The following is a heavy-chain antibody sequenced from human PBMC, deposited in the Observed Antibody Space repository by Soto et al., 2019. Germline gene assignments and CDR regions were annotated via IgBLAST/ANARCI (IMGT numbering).Heavy chain of an antibody. V-gene: IGHV3-7*01. Sequence: FSSYWMSWVRQAPGKGLEWVVNIKQDGSEKYYVDSVKGRFTISRDNAKNSLYLQMNSLIAEDTAVYYCATLPDLSDYWGQGTLVTVSS. D-gene: IGHD3-16*02. CDR3: ATLPDLSDY. CDR1: FSSYW. CDR2: IKQDGSEK. J-gene: IGHJ4*02.